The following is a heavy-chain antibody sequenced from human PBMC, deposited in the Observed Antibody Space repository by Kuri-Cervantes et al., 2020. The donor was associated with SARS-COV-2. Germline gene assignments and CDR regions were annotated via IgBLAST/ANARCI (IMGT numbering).Heavy chain of an antibody. J-gene: IGHJ4*02. CDR3: TTRPLITIFGVVTVGGDYFDY. Sequence: GGSLRLSCAASGFTFSSYAMSWVRQAPGKGLEWVSAISGSGGSTYYADSVKGRFTISRDNSKNTLYLQMNSLKTEDTAVYYCTTRPLITIFGVVTVGGDYFDYWGQGTLVTVSS. V-gene: IGHV3-23*01. CDR2: ISGSGGST. D-gene: IGHD3-3*01. CDR1: GFTFSSYA.